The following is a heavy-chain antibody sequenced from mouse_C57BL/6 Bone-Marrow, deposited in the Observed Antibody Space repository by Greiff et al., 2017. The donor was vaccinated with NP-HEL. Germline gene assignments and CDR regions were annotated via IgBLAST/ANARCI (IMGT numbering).Heavy chain of an antibody. D-gene: IGHD2-1*01. Sequence: QVQLQQPGAELVRPGTSVKLSCKASGYTFTSYWMHWVKQRPGQGLEWIGVIDPSDSYTNYNQKFKGQATLTVDTSSSTAYMQLSSLTSEDSAVYYCARVSTMDKWFAYWGQGTLVTVSA. CDR1: GYTFTSYW. V-gene: IGHV1-59*01. CDR2: IDPSDSYT. J-gene: IGHJ3*01. CDR3: ARVSTMDKWFAY.